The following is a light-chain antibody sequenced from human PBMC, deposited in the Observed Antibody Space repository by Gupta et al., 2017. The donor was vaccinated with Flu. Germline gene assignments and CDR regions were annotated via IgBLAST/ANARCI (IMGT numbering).Light chain of an antibody. V-gene: IGKV3D-15*01. J-gene: IGKJ4*01. CDR3: QQYNNWPLLT. Sequence: ATLFVSPGERATLSCRASQSVSSNLAWYQQKPGQAPRLLIYGASTRDTGIPARFSGSGSGTEFTLTISSRQSEDFAVYYCQQYNNWPLLTFGGGTKVEIK. CDR1: QSVSSN. CDR2: GAS.